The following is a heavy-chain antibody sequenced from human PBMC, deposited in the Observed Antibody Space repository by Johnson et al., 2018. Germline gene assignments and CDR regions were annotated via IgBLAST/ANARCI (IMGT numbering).Heavy chain of an antibody. CDR2: MSGSAGRK. J-gene: IGHJ1*01. Sequence: EERLGECGGGLVQHRGTLGLSCAASGFAFGSYAMSWVRQAPGRGLEWVSSMSGSAGRKYYAASVKGRFTISRDNSKNTLYLQMNSLRAEDTAVYYCAKSQRGIAVLLATYFQDWGQGTLVTVSS. CDR3: AKSQRGIAVLLATYFQD. V-gene: IGHV3-23*04. D-gene: IGHD6-19*01. CDR1: GFAFGSYA.